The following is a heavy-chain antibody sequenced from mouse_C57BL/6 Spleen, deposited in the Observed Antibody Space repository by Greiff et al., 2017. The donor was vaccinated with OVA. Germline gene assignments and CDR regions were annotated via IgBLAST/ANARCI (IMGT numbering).Heavy chain of an antibody. Sequence: VQLKQSGPELVKPGASVKISCKASGYTFTDYYMNWVKQSHGKSLEWIGDINPNNGGTSYNQKFKGKATLTVDKSSSTAYMELRSLTSEDSAVYYCARIRYYDYDWFAYWGQGTLVTVSA. D-gene: IGHD2-4*01. CDR2: INPNNGGT. J-gene: IGHJ3*01. CDR3: ARIRYYDYDWFAY. V-gene: IGHV1-26*01. CDR1: GYTFTDYY.